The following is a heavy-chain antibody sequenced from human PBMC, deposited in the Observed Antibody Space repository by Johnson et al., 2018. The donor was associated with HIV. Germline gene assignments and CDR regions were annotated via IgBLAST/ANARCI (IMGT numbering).Heavy chain of an antibody. CDR3: AKLPGSGYYLDAFDI. CDR1: GFTFDDYG. J-gene: IGHJ3*02. D-gene: IGHD3-22*01. V-gene: IGHV3-20*04. Sequence: VQLVASGGGVVRPGRSLRLSCAASGFTFDDYGMTWVRPPPGKGLEWVSGISWNSGSIGYADSVKGRFTISRDNAKKSLYLQMNSLRAEDTAVYYCAKLPGSGYYLDAFDIWGQGTMVTVSS. CDR2: ISWNSGSI.